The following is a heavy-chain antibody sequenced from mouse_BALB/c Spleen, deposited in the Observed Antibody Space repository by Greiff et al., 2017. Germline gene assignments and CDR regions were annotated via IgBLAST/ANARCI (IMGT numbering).Heavy chain of an antibody. J-gene: IGHJ3*01. Sequence: QVQLQQSGAELVRPGASVKLSCKASGYTFTSYWINWVKQRPGQGLEWIGNIYPSDSYTNYNQKFKDKATLTVDKSSSTAYMQLSSPTSEDSAVYYCTRGDSSGYSWFAYWGQGTLVTVSA. CDR3: TRGDSSGYSWFAY. V-gene: IGHV1-69*02. CDR2: IYPSDSYT. CDR1: GYTFTSYW. D-gene: IGHD3-2*01.